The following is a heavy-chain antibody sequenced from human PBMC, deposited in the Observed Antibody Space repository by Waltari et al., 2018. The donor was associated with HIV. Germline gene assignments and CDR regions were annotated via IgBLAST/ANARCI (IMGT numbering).Heavy chain of an antibody. J-gene: IGHJ4*02. CDR3: ARDPEWLVEGGDY. CDR2: ISRSGNTK. V-gene: IGHV3-48*02. D-gene: IGHD6-19*01. CDR1: GFIFRSYS. Sequence: EVQLVESGGGLVQPGGSLRLSCAASGFIFRSYSVNWVRQAPGKGLEWVSYISRSGNTKYYADSVKGRFTIFRDNAKNSLYLQMNSLRDEDTAVYYCARDPEWLVEGGDYWGQGTLVTVSS.